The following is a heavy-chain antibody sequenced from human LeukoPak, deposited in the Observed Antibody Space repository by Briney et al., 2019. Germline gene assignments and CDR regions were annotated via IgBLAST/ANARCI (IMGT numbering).Heavy chain of an antibody. V-gene: IGHV4-4*07. CDR1: GASISGYY. CDR3: ARQKVYSSSWYGGRSNWFDP. CDR2: IHTSGST. Sequence: SETLSLTCTVSGASISGYYWSWIRQPAGKGLEWIGRIHTSGSTNYNPSLKSRVTMSVDTSKNQFSLKLSSVTAADTAVYYCARQKVYSSSWYGGRSNWFDPWGQGTLVTVSS. D-gene: IGHD6-13*01. J-gene: IGHJ5*02.